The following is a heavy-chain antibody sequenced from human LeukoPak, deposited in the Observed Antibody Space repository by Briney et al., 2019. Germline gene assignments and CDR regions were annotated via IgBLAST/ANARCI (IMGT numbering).Heavy chain of an antibody. V-gene: IGHV4-34*01. CDR3: ARGLSWFDP. J-gene: IGHJ5*02. CDR1: GGSFSGYY. CDR2: INHSGST. Sequence: SETLSLTCAVYGGSFSGYYWSWIRQPPGKGLEWIGEINHSGSTNYNPSLKSRVTISVDTSKNQFSLKLSSVTAADTAVYYCARGLSWFDPWRQGTLVTVSS.